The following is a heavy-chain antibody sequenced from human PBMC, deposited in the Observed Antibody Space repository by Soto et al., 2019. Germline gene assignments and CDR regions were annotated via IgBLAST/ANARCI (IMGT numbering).Heavy chain of an antibody. CDR2: ISAYNGNT. D-gene: IGHD2-15*01. J-gene: IGHJ5*02. CDR1: GYTFTSYG. CDR3: AREVNCSGGSCYSDWFDP. V-gene: IGHV1-18*01. Sequence: QVQLVQSGAEVKKPGASVKVSCKASGYTFTSYGISWVRQAPGQGLEWMGWISAYNGNTNYAQKLQGRVTMTTDTSTSTAYVELRSLRSDDTAVYYCAREVNCSGGSCYSDWFDPWGQGTLVTVSS.